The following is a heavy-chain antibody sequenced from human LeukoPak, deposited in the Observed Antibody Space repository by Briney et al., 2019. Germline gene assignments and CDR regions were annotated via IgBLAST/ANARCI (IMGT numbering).Heavy chain of an antibody. CDR2: INLDGTEE. V-gene: IGHV3-7*01. CDR1: GFVFSTYW. D-gene: IGHD3/OR15-3a*01. Sequence: GGSLRLSCAASGFVFSTYWMTWVRQAPGKGLEWVANINLDGTEEHYVDSSLKGRFTISRDNAKNSLYLQMTSLRVEDTAVYYCASGRHDFLHWGEGTLVTVSS. CDR3: ASGRHDFLH. J-gene: IGHJ4*02.